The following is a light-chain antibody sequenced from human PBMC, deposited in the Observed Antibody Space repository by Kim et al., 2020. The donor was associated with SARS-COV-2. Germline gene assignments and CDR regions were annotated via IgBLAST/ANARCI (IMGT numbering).Light chain of an antibody. CDR3: QQYGSSPLMN. CDR1: QSLNSKY. J-gene: IGKJ5*01. V-gene: IGKV3-20*01. Sequence: EVVLTQSPGTLSLSPGERATLSCRATQSLNSKYFAWYQHKPGRTPRLLIHGAPTRATGIPDRFTGSGSETDFTLTINRLEPEDFAMYYCQQYGSSPLMNFGQGTRLEIK. CDR2: GAP.